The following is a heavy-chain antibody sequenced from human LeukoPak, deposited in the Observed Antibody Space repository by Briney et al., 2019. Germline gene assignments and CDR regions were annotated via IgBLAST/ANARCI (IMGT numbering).Heavy chain of an antibody. CDR1: GFTFSSFS. V-gene: IGHV3-7*03. CDR3: TKADRALDSTSHYLYFDL. CDR2: INGSGSAT. Sequence: HPGGSLRLSCAASGFTFSSFSMTWVRQAPGKGLEWVANINGSGSATYYVDSVKGRFTISRDRAKNSLYLQMNSLRAEDTAVYHCTKADRALDSTSHYLYFDLWGLGTLVTVSS. J-gene: IGHJ4*02. D-gene: IGHD6-13*01.